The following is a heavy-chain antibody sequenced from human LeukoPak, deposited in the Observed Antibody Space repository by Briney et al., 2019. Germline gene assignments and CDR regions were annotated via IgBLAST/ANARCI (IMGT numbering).Heavy chain of an antibody. CDR1: GFTFSSYG. J-gene: IGHJ4*02. CDR2: IRYDGSNK. V-gene: IGHV3-30*02. D-gene: IGHD2-2*01. Sequence: HPGGSLRLSCAASGFTFSSYGMHWVRQAPGKGLEWVAFIRYDGSNKYYADSVKGRFTISRDNSKNTLYLQMNSLRAEDTAVYYCAKGGVVPAADFDYWGQGTLVTVSS. CDR3: AKGGVVPAADFDY.